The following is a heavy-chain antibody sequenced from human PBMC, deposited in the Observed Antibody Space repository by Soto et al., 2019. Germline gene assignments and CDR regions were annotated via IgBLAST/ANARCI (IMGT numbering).Heavy chain of an antibody. CDR1: GYSFTSHW. CDR3: ARQFHLGIGTPGSFPFDV. CDR2: IYPGNSDT. J-gene: IGHJ3*01. V-gene: IGHV5-51*01. D-gene: IGHD6-13*01. Sequence: GESLKISCKGSGYSFTSHWIGWVSQMPGKGLEWMGLIYPGNSDTRYSPSCQGQVTISADNSITTAYLQWSSLKASDTAMYYCARQFHLGIGTPGSFPFDVWGQGTKVTVSS.